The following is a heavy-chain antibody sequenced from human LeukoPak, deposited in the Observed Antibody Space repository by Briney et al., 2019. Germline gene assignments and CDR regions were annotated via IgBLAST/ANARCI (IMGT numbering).Heavy chain of an antibody. Sequence: SETLSLTCAVSGGPISSNRYYWAWVRQPPGKGLEWIGSIYYSGRTFYNPSLKSRVTISVDTSKSQFSLKLSSVTAADTAVYYCARRIGSYSWFDPWGQGTLVTVSS. D-gene: IGHD1-26*01. J-gene: IGHJ5*02. CDR3: ARRIGSYSWFDP. CDR2: IYYSGRT. V-gene: IGHV4-39*01. CDR1: GGPISSNRYY.